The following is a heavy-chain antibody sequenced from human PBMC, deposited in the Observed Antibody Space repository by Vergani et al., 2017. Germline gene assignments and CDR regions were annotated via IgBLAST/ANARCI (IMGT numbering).Heavy chain of an antibody. V-gene: IGHV4-39*01. CDR1: GASIRSSNYY. J-gene: IGHJ5*02. Sequence: QLQLQESGPGLVKPSATLSLTCSVSGASIRSSNYYWGCIRQPPGRGLEWIASIYYSGSTYHNPSLKSPVPISVDTSKNQFSLKLSSVTAAGTAVYFCARHSTVEWLVKLGWIDPWGQGILVTVSS. CDR2: IYYSGST. D-gene: IGHD6-19*01. CDR3: ARHSTVEWLVKLGWIDP.